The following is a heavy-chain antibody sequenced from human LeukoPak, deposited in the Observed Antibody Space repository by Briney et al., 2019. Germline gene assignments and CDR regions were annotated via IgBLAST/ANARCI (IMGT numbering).Heavy chain of an antibody. CDR3: ARLVSVIAVAGL. Sequence: SETLSLTCGVSGYSITDGYYWGWIRQPPGKGLEWIGSIYYSGSTYYNPSLKSRVTISVDTSKNQFSLKLSSVTAADTAVYYCARLVSVIAVAGLWGQGTLVTVSS. CDR2: IYYSGST. CDR1: GYSITDGYY. D-gene: IGHD6-19*01. J-gene: IGHJ4*02. V-gene: IGHV4-38-2*01.